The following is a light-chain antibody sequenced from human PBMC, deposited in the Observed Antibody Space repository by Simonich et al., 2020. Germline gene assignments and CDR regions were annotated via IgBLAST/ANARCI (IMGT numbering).Light chain of an antibody. Sequence: DIVMTQSPDSLAVSLGERATINCKSSQSVLYSSNNKKYLAWYQQKPGQPPKLLIYWASTRESGVPDRFSGSGSGTDFTLTISSLQSEDFAVYYCQQYNNWYTFGQGTKLEIK. CDR3: QQYNNWYT. J-gene: IGKJ2*01. CDR1: QSVLYSSNNKKY. V-gene: IGKV4-1*01. CDR2: WAS.